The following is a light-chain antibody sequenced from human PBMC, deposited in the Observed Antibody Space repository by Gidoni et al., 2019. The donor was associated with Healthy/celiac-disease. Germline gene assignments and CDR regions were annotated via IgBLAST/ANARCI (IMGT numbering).Light chain of an antibody. Sequence: VQMTPSPSSLSASVGDRVTITCRASQSISSYLNWYQQKPGKAPKLLIYAASSLQSGVPSRFSGSGSGTDFTLTISSLQPEDFATYYCQQSYSTPPTFGQGTQVEIK. CDR1: QSISSY. V-gene: IGKV1-39*01. CDR2: AAS. CDR3: QQSYSTPPT. J-gene: IGKJ5*01.